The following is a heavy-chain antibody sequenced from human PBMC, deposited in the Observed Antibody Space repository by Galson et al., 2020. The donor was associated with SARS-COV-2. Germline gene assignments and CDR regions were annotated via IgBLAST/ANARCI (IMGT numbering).Heavy chain of an antibody. D-gene: IGHD3-22*01. CDR1: GGSISSYY. V-gene: IGHV4-59*01. CDR3: ARGLHYYDSSGYYFDY. Sequence: ETSENLSLTCTVSGGSISSYYWSWIRQPPGKGMEWIGYIYYSGSTNYNPSLKSRVTISVDTSKNQFSLKLSSVTAADTAVYYCARGLHYYDSSGYYFDYWGQGTLVTVSS. CDR2: IYYSGST. J-gene: IGHJ4*02.